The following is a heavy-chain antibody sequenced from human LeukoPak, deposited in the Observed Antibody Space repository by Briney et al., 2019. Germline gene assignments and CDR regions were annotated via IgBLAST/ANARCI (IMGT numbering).Heavy chain of an antibody. J-gene: IGHJ3*02. D-gene: IGHD3-3*01. CDR3: ASGFLEDLIAFDI. CDR2: IYPGDSDT. Sequence: GESLKISCKGSGYSFTSYWICWVRQMPGKGLEWMGIIYPGDSDTRYSPSFQGQVTISADKSISTAYLQWSSLKASDTAMYYCASGFLEDLIAFDIWGQGTMVTVSS. V-gene: IGHV5-51*03. CDR1: GYSFTSYW.